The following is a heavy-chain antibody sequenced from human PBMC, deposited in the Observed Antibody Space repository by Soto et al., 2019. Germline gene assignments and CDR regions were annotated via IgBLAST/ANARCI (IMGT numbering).Heavy chain of an antibody. Sequence: EVQLVESGGDLVQPGGSLRLSCSASGFTFSTYAMQWVRQAPGKGLEYVSGIGSSGGATHYADSVKGRFTISRDNSMNTLYLQMSSLRAEDTAVYYCVKESQQVVIWTFDHWGQGTLVTVSS. V-gene: IGHV3-64D*08. CDR2: IGSSGGAT. CDR3: VKESQQVVIWTFDH. D-gene: IGHD6-13*01. J-gene: IGHJ4*02. CDR1: GFTFSTYA.